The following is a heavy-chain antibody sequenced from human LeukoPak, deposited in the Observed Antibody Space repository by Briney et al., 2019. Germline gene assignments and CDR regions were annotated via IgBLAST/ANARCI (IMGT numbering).Heavy chain of an antibody. V-gene: IGHV3-30*02. D-gene: IGHD3-9*01. CDR2: IRYDGSEK. CDR1: GFTFSSRG. Sequence: PGGSLRLSRAASGFTFSSRGMHWVRQAPGKGLEWVAFIRYDGSEKDYADPVKGRFTISRDNSKNTLYLQMNSLRAEDTAVYYCWVRYSPDAFDIWGQGTMVTVSS. CDR3: WVRYSPDAFDI. J-gene: IGHJ3*02.